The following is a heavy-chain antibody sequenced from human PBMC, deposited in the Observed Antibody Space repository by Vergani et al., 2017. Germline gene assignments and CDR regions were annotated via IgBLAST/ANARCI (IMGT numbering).Heavy chain of an antibody. Sequence: QVQLQESGPGLVKPSETLSLTCTVSGGSISSYYWSWIRQPPGKGLEWIGYIDYNGSTNYNPSLKSLVTISVDTSKNQFALKLSAVTAADTAVYYCARVWEYWSSTCCYKYNFDYWGQGTLVTVSS. CDR2: IDYNGST. J-gene: IGHJ4*02. D-gene: IGHD2-2*02. CDR1: GGSISSYY. CDR3: ARVWEYWSSTCCYKYNFDY. V-gene: IGHV4-59*01.